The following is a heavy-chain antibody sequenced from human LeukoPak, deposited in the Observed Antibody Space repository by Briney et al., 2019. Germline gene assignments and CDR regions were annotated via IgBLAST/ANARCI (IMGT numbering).Heavy chain of an antibody. J-gene: IGHJ4*02. D-gene: IGHD2-2*01. Sequence: SVKVSCKVSGYTLTELSMHWVRQAPGQGLEWMGGIIPMFDTANYAQKFQGRVTITADKSTSTAYMELSSLRSEDTAVYYCASVSAYCSSTSCYGTYYFDYWGQGTLVTVSS. V-gene: IGHV1-69*06. CDR2: IIPMFDTA. CDR1: GYTLTELS. CDR3: ASVSAYCSSTSCYGTYYFDY.